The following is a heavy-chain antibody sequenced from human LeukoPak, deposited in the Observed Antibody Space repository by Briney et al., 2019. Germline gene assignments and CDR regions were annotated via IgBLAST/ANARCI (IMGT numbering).Heavy chain of an antibody. J-gene: IGHJ4*02. Sequence: GGSLRLSCAASGFTFNNFAMSWVRQAPGKGLEWVSTISGSGGSTFYADSVKGRFPISRGNSKNTLFLQMNSLRVEDTAIYYCAKAGSSGWSSSGGDYWGQGSLVTVSS. D-gene: IGHD6-19*01. CDR3: AKAGSSGWSSSGGDY. V-gene: IGHV3-23*01. CDR1: GFTFNNFA. CDR2: ISGSGGST.